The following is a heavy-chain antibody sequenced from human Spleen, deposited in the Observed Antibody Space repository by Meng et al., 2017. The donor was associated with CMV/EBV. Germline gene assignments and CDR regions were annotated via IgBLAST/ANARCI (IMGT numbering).Heavy chain of an antibody. CDR3: ARDREDDMDV. Sequence: ASVKVSCKASGYTFTGYYMHWVRQAPGQGLEWMGWINPNSGGTNYAQKFQGRVTMTRDTSISTAYMELSGLTSDDTALYYCARDREDDMDVWGQGLTVTVSS. CDR1: GYTFTGYY. V-gene: IGHV1-2*02. J-gene: IGHJ6*02. CDR2: INPNSGGT.